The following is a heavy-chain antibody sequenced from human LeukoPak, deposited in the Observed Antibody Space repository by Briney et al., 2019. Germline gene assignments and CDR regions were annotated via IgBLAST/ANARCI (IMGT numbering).Heavy chain of an antibody. CDR1: GGSISSSTYY. Sequence: SGTLSLTCTVSGGSISSSTYYWGWVRQPPGKGLEWIGSIYSSGTTYYNSSLKSRVTISVDTSKNQFSLKLSSVTAADTAVYYCARPIEMATILNPFDIWGQGTMVTVSS. CDR2: IYSSGTT. D-gene: IGHD5-24*01. V-gene: IGHV4-39*01. CDR3: ARPIEMATILNPFDI. J-gene: IGHJ3*02.